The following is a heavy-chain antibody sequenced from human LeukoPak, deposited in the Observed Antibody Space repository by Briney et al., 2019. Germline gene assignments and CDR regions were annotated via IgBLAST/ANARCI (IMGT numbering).Heavy chain of an antibody. CDR2: IIPILGIA. Sequence: SVKVPCKASGGTFSSYAISWVRQAPGQGLEWMGRIIPILGIANYAQKFQGRVTISRDTSASTAYMELSSLRSEDTAVYYCARDNEGVFDYWGQGTLVTVSS. CDR3: ARDNEGVFDY. CDR1: GGTFSSYA. V-gene: IGHV1-69*04. D-gene: IGHD3-10*01. J-gene: IGHJ4*02.